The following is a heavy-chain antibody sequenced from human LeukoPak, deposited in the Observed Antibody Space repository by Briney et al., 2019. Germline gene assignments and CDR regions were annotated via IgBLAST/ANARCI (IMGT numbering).Heavy chain of an antibody. Sequence: PGGSLRLSCVASGFTFSGYWMNWVRQAPGKGLEWVANIKQDGTEKNYVDSVKGRFTISRDNSKNTLYLQMNSLRAEDTAVYYCAREYYYDSSGYYSFFDYWGQGTLVTVSS. CDR1: GFTFSGYW. CDR3: AREYYYDSSGYYSFFDY. V-gene: IGHV3-7*04. J-gene: IGHJ4*02. CDR2: IKQDGTEK. D-gene: IGHD3-22*01.